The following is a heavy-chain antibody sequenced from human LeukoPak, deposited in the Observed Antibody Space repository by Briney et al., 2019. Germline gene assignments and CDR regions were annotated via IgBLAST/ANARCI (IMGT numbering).Heavy chain of an antibody. J-gene: IGHJ4*02. CDR1: GLTFSDYW. D-gene: IGHD3-3*01. Sequence: GGSLRLSCAASGLTFSDYWMHWVRQVPGKGLEWVSLINTDGSRTSYADSVKGRFTISRDSAKNTLYLQMNALRGEDTAVYYCARARVFWSGSPFWGQGTLVTVSS. CDR3: ARARVFWSGSPF. CDR2: INTDGSRT. V-gene: IGHV3-74*03.